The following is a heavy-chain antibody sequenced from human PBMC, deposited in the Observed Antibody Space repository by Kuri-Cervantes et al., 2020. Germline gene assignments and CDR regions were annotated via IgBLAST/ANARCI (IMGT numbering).Heavy chain of an antibody. CDR3: ARENRPKRSFDY. J-gene: IGHJ4*02. Sequence: GGSLRLSCAASGFTFSSYSMNWVRQAPGKGLEWVSSISSFSTYIYYADSVEGRFTVSRDNAKNTLYLQMNSLRAEDTAVYYCARENRPKRSFDYWGQGTLVTVSS. V-gene: IGHV3-21*01. CDR1: GFTFSSYS. CDR2: ISSFSTYI.